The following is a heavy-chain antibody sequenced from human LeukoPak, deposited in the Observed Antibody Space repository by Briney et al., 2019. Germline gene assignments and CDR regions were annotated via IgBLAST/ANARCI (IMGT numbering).Heavy chain of an antibody. J-gene: IGHJ4*02. Sequence: SESLSLTCTVSGGSISSSTSTNYWNCARQPPGKGLEWIGSVHYSGTTYYNPSLESRATISLDTSKNQFSVKLTSVTAADTAVYYCARKGTIAPTGASHFDYWGQGTLVTVSS. CDR1: GGSISSSTSTNY. CDR3: ARKGTIAPTGASHFDY. CDR2: VHYSGTT. V-gene: IGHV4-39*01. D-gene: IGHD1-1*01.